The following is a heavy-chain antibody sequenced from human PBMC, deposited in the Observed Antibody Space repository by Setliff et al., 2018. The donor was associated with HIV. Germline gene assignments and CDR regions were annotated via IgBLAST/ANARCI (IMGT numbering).Heavy chain of an antibody. D-gene: IGHD6-6*01. Sequence: PGGSLRLSCAASEFTFSTYAMSWVRQAPGKGLGWVSVIGSNGGSTYYADSVKGRFTISRGNAKNSLYLQMNSLRAEDTAVYYCARDDPPREDSSSPVLFYSGMDVWGQGTPVTVSS. V-gene: IGHV3-23*01. CDR1: EFTFSTYA. CDR2: IGSNGGST. CDR3: ARDDPPREDSSSPVLFYSGMDV. J-gene: IGHJ6*02.